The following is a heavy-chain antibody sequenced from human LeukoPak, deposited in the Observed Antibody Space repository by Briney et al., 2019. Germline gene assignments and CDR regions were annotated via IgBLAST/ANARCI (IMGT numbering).Heavy chain of an antibody. J-gene: IGHJ4*02. CDR2: ISAYNGNT. Sequence: ASVKVSCKASGYTFTSYGISWVGQAPGQGLEWMGWISAYNGNTNYAQKLQGRVTMTIDPSTSTAYMELRSLRSDDTAVYYCARGEDGWFVFDYWGQGTLVTVSS. V-gene: IGHV1-18*04. CDR3: ARGEDGWFVFDY. D-gene: IGHD6-19*01. CDR1: GYTFTSYG.